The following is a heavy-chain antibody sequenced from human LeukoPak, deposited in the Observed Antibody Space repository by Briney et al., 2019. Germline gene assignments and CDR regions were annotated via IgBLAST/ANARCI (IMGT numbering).Heavy chain of an antibody. CDR2: IDGSGTS. D-gene: IGHD3-22*01. Sequence: SETLSLTCTVSGYSISSGYLWGWIRQPPGKGLEWIGSIDGSGTSYYNPSLKSRVTISVDTSKNQFSLKLSSVTAADTAVYFCARGPYSYDSSGAFDIWGQGTMVTVSS. J-gene: IGHJ3*02. V-gene: IGHV4-38-2*02. CDR1: GYSISSGYL. CDR3: ARGPYSYDSSGAFDI.